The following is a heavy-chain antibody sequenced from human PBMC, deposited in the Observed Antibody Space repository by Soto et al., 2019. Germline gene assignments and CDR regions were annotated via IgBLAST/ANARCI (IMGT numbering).Heavy chain of an antibody. D-gene: IGHD2-15*01. CDR2: IQSGGTT. CDR3: ARDDVLCDGGRCYGIPLDV. J-gene: IGHJ6*04. CDR1: GFTVSSKY. V-gene: IGHV3-66*01. Sequence: EVQLVESGGGLVQPGGSLRLSCAASGFTVSSKYMTWVRQAPGKGLEWVSLIQSGGTTYYADSVKGRFTISRDTSENTLHLQMDSMSVEDTAVYYCARDDVLCDGGRCYGIPLDVWGKGTKVTVSS.